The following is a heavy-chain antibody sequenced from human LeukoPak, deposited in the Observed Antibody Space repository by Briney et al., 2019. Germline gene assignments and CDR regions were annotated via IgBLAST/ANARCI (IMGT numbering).Heavy chain of an antibody. V-gene: IGHV3-64*02. CDR1: GFTFSSYP. D-gene: IGHD1-26*01. CDR3: ARSSGSYGPFDY. J-gene: IGHJ4*02. Sequence: GGSLRLSCEASGFTFSSYPMHWVRQAPGRGLEYVSRISSNRGTTFYADSVKGRFTISRDNSKNTLYLQMGSLRAEDMAVYYCARSSGSYGPFDYWGQGTLVTVSS. CDR2: ISSNRGTT.